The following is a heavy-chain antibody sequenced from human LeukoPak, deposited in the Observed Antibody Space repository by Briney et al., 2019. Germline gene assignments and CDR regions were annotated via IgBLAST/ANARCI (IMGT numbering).Heavy chain of an antibody. CDR1: GFTFNDYW. CDR3: ARSSWGSSTNS. V-gene: IGHV3-7*01. Sequence: GPLRLSCAASGFTFNDYWMSWVRQAPGRGLEWVANINQDGSEIYYVDSMKGRFTSSRDNAKNSVYLQMNSLRAEDTAVYYCARSSWGSSTNSWGQGTLVTVSS. CDR2: INQDGSEI. D-gene: IGHD3-16*01. J-gene: IGHJ4*02.